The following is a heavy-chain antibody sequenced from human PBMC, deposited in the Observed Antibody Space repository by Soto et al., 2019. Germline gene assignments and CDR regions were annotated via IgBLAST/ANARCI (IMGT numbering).Heavy chain of an antibody. J-gene: IGHJ5*02. V-gene: IGHV3-23*01. Sequence: GGSLRLSCAASGFTFSSYAMSWVRQAPGQGLEWVSAISGSGGSTYYADSVKGRFTISRDNSKNTLYLQMNSLRAEDTAVYYCAKVGEYHDILTGYPSVNWFDPWGQGTLVTVSS. CDR3: AKVGEYHDILTGYPSVNWFDP. CDR2: ISGSGGST. D-gene: IGHD3-9*01. CDR1: GFTFSSYA.